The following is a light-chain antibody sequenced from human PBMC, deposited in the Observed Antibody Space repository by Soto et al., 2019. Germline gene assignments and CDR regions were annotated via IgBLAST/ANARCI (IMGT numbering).Light chain of an antibody. Sequence: EIVLTQSPATLSLSPGERATLSCRASQSVRNYLAWSQQKPGQAPRLLIYDASNRATGIPARFSGSGSGTDFTLTISSLEPEDFAVYYCHQRGTWPLTFGQGTKVEIK. CDR1: QSVRNY. CDR3: HQRGTWPLT. V-gene: IGKV3-11*01. CDR2: DAS. J-gene: IGKJ1*01.